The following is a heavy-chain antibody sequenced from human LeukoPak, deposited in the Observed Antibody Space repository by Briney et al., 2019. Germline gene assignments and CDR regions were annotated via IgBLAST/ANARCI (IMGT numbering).Heavy chain of an antibody. J-gene: IGHJ2*01. CDR2: INPSGGST. CDR3: ARMSGRGSSEYYYDSSGFYWYFDL. D-gene: IGHD3-22*01. Sequence: ASVKVSCKASGYTFTSYYMHWVRQAPGQGLEWMGIINPSGGSTSYAQKFQGRVTMTRDTSTSTVYMELSSLRSEDTAVYYCARMSGRGSSEYYYDSSGFYWYFDLWGRGTLVTVSS. CDR1: GYTFTSYY. V-gene: IGHV1-46*01.